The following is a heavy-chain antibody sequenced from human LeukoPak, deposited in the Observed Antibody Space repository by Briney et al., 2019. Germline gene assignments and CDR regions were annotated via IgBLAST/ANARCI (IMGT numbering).Heavy chain of an antibody. CDR1: GFTFSSYA. J-gene: IGHJ6*02. V-gene: IGHV3-23*01. CDR2: INVSGGST. CDR3: AKYGRSGYSSGMDV. D-gene: IGHD2-15*01. Sequence: GGSLKLSCAASGFTFSSYAMSWVRQAPGKGLEWVSTINVSGGSTYYADSVKGRFTISRDNSKNTLYPQMNSLRAEDMAIYYCAKYGRSGYSSGMDVWGQGTTVTVSS.